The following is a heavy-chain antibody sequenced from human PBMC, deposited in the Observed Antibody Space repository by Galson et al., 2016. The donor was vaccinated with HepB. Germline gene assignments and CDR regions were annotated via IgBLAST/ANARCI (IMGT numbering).Heavy chain of an antibody. J-gene: IGHJ6*02. Sequence: SLRLSCAVSGFSVATYMSWVRQAPGKELECVSVIQPDGATHYTDSVKGRFTISRDLSKNTLYFEMNGLRVDDTAVYFCAREMNGMDVWGRGTTVTVSS. CDR2: IQPDGAT. V-gene: IGHV3-53*01. CDR3: AREMNGMDV. CDR1: GFSVATY.